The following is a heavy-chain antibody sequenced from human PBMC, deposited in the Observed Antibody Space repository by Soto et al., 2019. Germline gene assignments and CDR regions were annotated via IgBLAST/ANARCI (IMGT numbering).Heavy chain of an antibody. CDR1: GGSISSSSYY. Sequence: PSGTLSLTCTVSGGSISSSSYYLGWIRHPPGKGLEWIWRIYYSGSTYYNPSLKSRVTISVDTSKNQFSLKRSSVTAADTAMYYCARNGDCTRPGCIVGWFDPWGPGTLVTVPS. J-gene: IGHJ5*02. D-gene: IGHD2-8*01. CDR2: IYYSGST. CDR3: ARNGDCTRPGCIVGWFDP. V-gene: IGHV4-39*07.